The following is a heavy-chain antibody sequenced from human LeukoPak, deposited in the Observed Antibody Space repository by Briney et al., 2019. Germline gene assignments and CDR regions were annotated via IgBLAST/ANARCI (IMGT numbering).Heavy chain of an antibody. V-gene: IGHV1-18*01. J-gene: IGHJ5*02. CDR1: GYTFTSYG. D-gene: IGHD2-2*01. Sequence: ASVTVSFKASGYTFTSYGISWVRQAPGQGLEWMGWISAYNGNTKYAQKLEGRVTMTTDTSTSTAYMELRSLRSDDTAVYYCANGDADLYWSSTSCYGGGWFDLWGQGTLVTVSS. CDR2: ISAYNGNT. CDR3: ANGDADLYWSSTSCYGGGWFDL.